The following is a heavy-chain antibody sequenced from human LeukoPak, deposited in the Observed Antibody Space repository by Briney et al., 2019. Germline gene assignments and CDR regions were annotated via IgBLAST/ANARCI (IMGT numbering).Heavy chain of an antibody. CDR2: IDWDDDK. J-gene: IGHJ4*02. V-gene: IGHV2-70*04. CDR3: ARILSDSGSYYFDY. Sequence: SGPTLMNPTQTLTLTCTFSGFSLSTAGVRVSWIRQPPGKALEWLARIDWDDDKFYSPSLKTRLTISKDTSKNQVVLTMTNMDPVDTATYYCARILSDSGSYYFDYWGQGTLVTVSS. D-gene: IGHD3-10*01. CDR1: GFSLSTAGVR.